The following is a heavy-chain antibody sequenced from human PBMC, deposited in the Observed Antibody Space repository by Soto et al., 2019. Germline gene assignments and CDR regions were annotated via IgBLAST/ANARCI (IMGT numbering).Heavy chain of an antibody. J-gene: IGHJ4*02. V-gene: IGHV3-30-3*01. D-gene: IGHD6-13*01. CDR2: ISYDGSDK. CDR1: GFTFSRYS. CDR3: ARDGPAAAGSFDS. Sequence: QVQLVESGGGVVQPGRSLRLSCAASGFTFSRYSMHWVRQAPGKGLEWVAVISYDGSDKYYPDSVKGRFTISRDNSKNTLYLQMNTLRPDDTAVYYCARDGPAAAGSFDSWGQGNLVTVSS.